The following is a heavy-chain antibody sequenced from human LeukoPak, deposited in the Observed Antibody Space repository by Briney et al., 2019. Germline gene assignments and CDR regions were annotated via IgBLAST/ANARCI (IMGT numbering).Heavy chain of an antibody. D-gene: IGHD1-26*01. V-gene: IGHV3-23*01. CDR1: RFTFSSYA. Sequence: GGSLRLSCAASRFTFSSYAMSWVRQAPGKGLEWVSAISGSGGSTYYADSVKGRFTISRDNSKNTLYLQMNSLRAEDTAVYYCATSRRGWGSYFRYYFDYWGQGTLVTVSS. CDR3: ATSRRGWGSYFRYYFDY. CDR2: ISGSGGST. J-gene: IGHJ4*02.